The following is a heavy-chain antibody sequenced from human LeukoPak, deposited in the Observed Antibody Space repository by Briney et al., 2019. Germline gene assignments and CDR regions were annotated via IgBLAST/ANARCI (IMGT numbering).Heavy chain of an antibody. CDR2: IKQDGSEK. CDR1: GFTFSSYW. D-gene: IGHD3-10*01. V-gene: IGHV3-7*01. CDR3: ARDTPVYYYGSGSYYNTHYYYYYMDV. Sequence: GGSLRLSCAASGFTFSSYWMSWVRQAPGKGLEWVANIKQDGSEKYYVDSVKGRFTISRDNAKNSLYLQMNSLRAEDTAVYYCARDTPVYYYGSGSYYNTHYYYYYMDVWGKGTTVTVSS. J-gene: IGHJ6*03.